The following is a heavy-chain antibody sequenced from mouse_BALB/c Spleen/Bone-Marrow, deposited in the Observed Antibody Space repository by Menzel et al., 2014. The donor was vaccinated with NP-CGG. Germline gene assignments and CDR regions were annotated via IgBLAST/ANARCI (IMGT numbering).Heavy chain of an antibody. J-gene: IGHJ4*01. CDR2: IYPYNGAT. D-gene: IGHD1-2*01. CDR1: GYTFTDYN. V-gene: IGHV1S29*02. Sequence: DVKLQESGPELVNPGASIKISCKASGYTFTDYNIHWVKQSHGKSLEWIGYIYPYNGATGYNQKFNIKATLTVDKSSSTAYMELRSLTSEDSTVYYCAREGGHYDAMDYWGQGTSVTVSS. CDR3: AREGGHYDAMDY.